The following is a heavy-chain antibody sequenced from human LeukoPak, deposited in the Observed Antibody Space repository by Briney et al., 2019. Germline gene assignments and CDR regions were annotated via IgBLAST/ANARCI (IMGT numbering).Heavy chain of an antibody. V-gene: IGHV4-61*02. CDR2: IYTSGST. D-gene: IGHD2-8*02. CDR3: ARSGPYYYYYYMDV. J-gene: IGHJ6*03. Sequence: TSETLSLTCTVSGGSISSGSYHWSWIRQPAGKGLEWIGRIYTSGSTNYNPSLKSRVTISVDTSKNQFSLKLSSVTAADTAVYYCARSGPYYYYYYMDVWGKGTTVTISS. CDR1: GGSISSGSYH.